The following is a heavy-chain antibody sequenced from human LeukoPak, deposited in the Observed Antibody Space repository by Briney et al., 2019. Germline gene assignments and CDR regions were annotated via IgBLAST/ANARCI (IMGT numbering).Heavy chain of an antibody. CDR2: IVVGSGNT. Sequence: SVTVSCTASGFTFTSSAMQWVRQARGQRLEWIGWIVVGSGNTNYAQKFQERVTITRDMSTSTAYMELSSLRSEDTAVYYCAATHRYSSSWSQAHYSWFDPWGQGTLVTVSS. V-gene: IGHV1-58*02. J-gene: IGHJ5*02. CDR1: GFTFTSSA. D-gene: IGHD6-13*01. CDR3: AATHRYSSSWSQAHYSWFDP.